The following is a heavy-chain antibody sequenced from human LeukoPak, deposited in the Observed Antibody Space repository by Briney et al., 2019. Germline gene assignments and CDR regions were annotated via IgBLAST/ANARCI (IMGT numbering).Heavy chain of an antibody. D-gene: IGHD4-23*01. J-gene: IGHJ4*02. CDR2: IASDGSST. CDR3: ARGRPHGNDY. CDR1: GFTFSSYW. V-gene: IGHV3-74*01. Sequence: AWSLRLSCPATGFTFSSYWMNWARQDAARGLVWVARIASDGSSTTYADTEKGRFSISRDNAKNTLYLQMNSLRVEDTAVYYCARGRPHGNDYWGQGTLVTVSS.